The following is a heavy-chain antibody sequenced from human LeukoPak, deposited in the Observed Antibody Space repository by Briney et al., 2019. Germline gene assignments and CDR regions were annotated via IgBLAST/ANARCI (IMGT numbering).Heavy chain of an antibody. V-gene: IGHV1-24*01. D-gene: IGHD2-2*01. CDR2: FDPEDGET. CDR3: ATIEPGYCSSTSCPP. CDR1: GYTFTAYY. Sequence: ASVKVSCKASGYTFTAYYLHWVRQAPGKGLEWMGGFDPEDGETIYAQKFQGRVTMTEDTSTDTAYMELSSLRSEDTAVYYCATIEPGYCSSTSCPPWGQGTLVTVSS. J-gene: IGHJ5*02.